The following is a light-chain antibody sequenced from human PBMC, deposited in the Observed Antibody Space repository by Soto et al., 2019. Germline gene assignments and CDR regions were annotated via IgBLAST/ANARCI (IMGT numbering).Light chain of an antibody. V-gene: IGKV3-20*01. CDR2: GAS. CDR1: QSISNTF. Sequence: EIVLTQSPGNLSLSPGEGATLSCRASQSISNTFLAWYQQRPGQAPRILIYGASRRATGIPDRFSGSGSGTDFTLTISRLEPEDFALYYCQQYYSSWTFGQGTKVEMK. CDR3: QQYYSSWT. J-gene: IGKJ1*01.